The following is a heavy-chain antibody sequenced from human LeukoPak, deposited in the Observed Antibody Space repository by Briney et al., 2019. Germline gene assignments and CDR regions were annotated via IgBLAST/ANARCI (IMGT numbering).Heavy chain of an antibody. CDR1: GYTFTGYY. CDR2: INPNSGGT. Sequence: ASVKVSCKASGYTFTGYYMHWVRQAPGQGLGWMGWINPNSGGTNYAQKFQGWVTMTRDTSISTAYMELSRLRSDDTAVYYCVRGGYCSSTSCLHYYYYGMDVWGQGTTVTVSS. V-gene: IGHV1-2*04. J-gene: IGHJ6*02. D-gene: IGHD2-2*01. CDR3: VRGGYCSSTSCLHYYYYGMDV.